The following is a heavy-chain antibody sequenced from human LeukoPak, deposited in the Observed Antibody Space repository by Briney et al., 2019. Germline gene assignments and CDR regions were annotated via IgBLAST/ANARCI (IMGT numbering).Heavy chain of an antibody. CDR3: AKEGPGDSSSWLHYYYYYGMDV. J-gene: IGHJ6*02. V-gene: IGHV3-23*01. CDR2: ISGSGGST. CDR1: GFTFSSYA. D-gene: IGHD6-13*01. Sequence: AGGSLRLSCAASGFTFSSYAMSWVRQAPGKGLEWVSAISGSGGSTYYADSVKGRFTISRDNSKNTLYLQMNSLRAEDTAVYYCAKEGPGDSSSWLHYYYYYGMDVWGQGTTVTVSS.